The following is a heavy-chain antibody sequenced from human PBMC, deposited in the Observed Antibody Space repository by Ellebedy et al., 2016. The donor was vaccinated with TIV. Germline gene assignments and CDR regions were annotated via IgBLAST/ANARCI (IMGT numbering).Heavy chain of an antibody. V-gene: IGHV3-7*01. CDR2: IYQDGSEK. J-gene: IGHJ5*02. CDR3: ARRGSYGDYAVQVNNWFDA. Sequence: GESLKISCAASGFTFRSYWMTWVRQAPGKGLEWVANIYQDGSEKFYVDSVKGRFTISRDNVKNSLYLKMNSLRVEDTAVYYCARRGSYGDYAVQVNNWFDAWGQGTLVTVSS. CDR1: GFTFRSYW. D-gene: IGHD4-17*01.